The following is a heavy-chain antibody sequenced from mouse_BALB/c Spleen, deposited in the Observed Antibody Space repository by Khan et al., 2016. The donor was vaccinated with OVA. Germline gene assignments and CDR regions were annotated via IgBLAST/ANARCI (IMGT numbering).Heavy chain of an antibody. CDR3: ARNYDYDEGLAY. V-gene: IGHV2-2*02. D-gene: IGHD2-4*01. J-gene: IGHJ3*01. CDR2: IWSGGST. Sequence: VHVKQSGPGLVQPSQSLSITCTVSGFSLTTYGVHWVRQSPGKGLEWLGVIWSGGSTDYNAAFISRLSISKDNSKSQVFFKMNSLQANDTAIYYCARNYDYDEGLAYWGQGTLVTVSA. CDR1: GFSLTTYG.